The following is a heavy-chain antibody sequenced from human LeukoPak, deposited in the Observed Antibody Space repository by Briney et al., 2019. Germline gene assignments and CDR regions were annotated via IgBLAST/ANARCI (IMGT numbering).Heavy chain of an antibody. CDR3: AKRGIVIRGVVLIGIHKEAYYFDY. CDR2: ISESGGGT. V-gene: IGHV3-23*01. D-gene: IGHD3-10*01. Sequence: GGSLRLSCVVSGITVSNYGMSWVRQAPGKGLEWVSGISESGGGTNYADSVKGRFIISRDNAKNMVYLHMNSLRAEDTAVYFCAKRGIVIRGVVLIGIHKEAYYFDYWGQGILVTVSS. CDR1: GITVSNYG. J-gene: IGHJ4*02.